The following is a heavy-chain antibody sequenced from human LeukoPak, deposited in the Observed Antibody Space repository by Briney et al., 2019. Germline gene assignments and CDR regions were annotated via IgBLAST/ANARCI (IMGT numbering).Heavy chain of an antibody. D-gene: IGHD6-13*01. J-gene: IGHJ4*02. CDR2: IYSAVST. V-gene: IGHV3-53*01. CDR3: AKTKIAAAGSWTLDY. Sequence: GGSLRLSCAASGFTVSSYYMSWVRQAPGKGLEWVSLIYSAVSTYYADSVKGRFTISRDNSKNTLYLQMNSLRAEDTAVYYCAKTKIAAAGSWTLDYWGQGTLVTVSS. CDR1: GFTVSSYY.